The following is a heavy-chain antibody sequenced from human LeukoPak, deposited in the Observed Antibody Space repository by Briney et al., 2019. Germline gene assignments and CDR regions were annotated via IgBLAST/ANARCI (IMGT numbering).Heavy chain of an antibody. V-gene: IGHV3-23*01. CDR3: AKCENTATTFPYDY. J-gene: IGHJ4*02. CDR1: GFTFSIYA. Sequence: GGSLRLSCAASGFTFSIYAMAWVRQAPGKGLEWVSAISGSGVSTYYADSVKGRFTISRDNSKNTLYLQMNSLRAEDTAVYYCAKCENTATTFPYDYWGQGTLVSVSS. D-gene: IGHD4-17*01. CDR2: ISGSGVST.